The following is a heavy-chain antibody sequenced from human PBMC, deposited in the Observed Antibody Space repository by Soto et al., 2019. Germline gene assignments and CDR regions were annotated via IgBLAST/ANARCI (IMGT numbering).Heavy chain of an antibody. V-gene: IGHV1-8*02. CDR3: ATDQDQEQLVN. CDR1: GYTFQTYD. D-gene: IGHD6-6*01. CDR2: MTPNSGGT. Sequence: QVQLVQSGAEVKKPGASVKVSCRASGYTFQTYDIVWVRQAPGQGLEWLGWMTPNSGGTVYAQSFQGRVTMTRASSMSAAYMELSSLRSDDTALYCCATDQDQEQLVNWGEGALVIFSS. J-gene: IGHJ4*02.